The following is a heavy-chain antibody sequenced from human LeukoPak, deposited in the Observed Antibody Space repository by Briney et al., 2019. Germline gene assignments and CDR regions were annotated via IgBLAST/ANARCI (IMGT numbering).Heavy chain of an antibody. CDR2: IYYSGST. Sequence: SETLSLTCTVSGGSFSSGSYYCSWIRQPPGKGLEWIGYIYYSGSTNYNPSLKSRVTISVDTSKNQFSLKLSSVTAADTAVYYCARGGSGYDPFDYWGQGTLVTVSS. CDR3: ARGGSGYDPFDY. D-gene: IGHD5-12*01. J-gene: IGHJ4*02. CDR1: GGSFSSGSYY. V-gene: IGHV4-61*01.